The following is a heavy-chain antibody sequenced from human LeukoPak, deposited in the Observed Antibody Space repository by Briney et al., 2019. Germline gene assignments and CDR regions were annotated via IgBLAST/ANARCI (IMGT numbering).Heavy chain of an antibody. CDR2: INHSGST. J-gene: IGHJ5*02. D-gene: IGHD3-10*01. V-gene: IGHV4-34*01. CDR1: GGSFSGYY. Sequence: KPSETLSPTCAVYGGSFSGYYWSWIRQPPGKGLEWIGEINHSGSTNYNPSLKSRVTISVDTSKNQFSLKLSSVTAADTAVYYCARERFGGPYFDPWGQGTLVTVSS. CDR3: ARERFGGPYFDP.